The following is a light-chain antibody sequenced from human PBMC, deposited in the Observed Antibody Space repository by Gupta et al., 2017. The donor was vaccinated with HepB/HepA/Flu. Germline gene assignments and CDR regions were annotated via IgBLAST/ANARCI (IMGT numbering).Light chain of an antibody. CDR1: QDISNY. Sequence: DIQMTQCPSSLSASVGDRVTITCQASQDISNYLNWYQQKPGKAPKLLIYDAPNLETGVPSRFSGSGSGTDFTFTISSLQPEDIATYYCQQYDNLLTFGGGTKVEIK. J-gene: IGKJ4*01. V-gene: IGKV1-33*01. CDR3: QQYDNLLT. CDR2: DAP.